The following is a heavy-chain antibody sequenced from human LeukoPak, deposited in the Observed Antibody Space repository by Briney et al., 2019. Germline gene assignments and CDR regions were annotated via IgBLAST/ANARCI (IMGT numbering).Heavy chain of an antibody. CDR1: GFTFGSYA. Sequence: GGSLRLSCAASGFTFGSYAMSWVRQAPGKGLEWVSAFSGSGDSTYYADSVKGRFTISRDNSKNTLYLQMNSLRAEDTAVYYCAKCLLGDYGDYGAPGAYYFDYWGQGTLVTVSS. V-gene: IGHV3-23*01. CDR3: AKCLLGDYGDYGAPGAYYFDY. J-gene: IGHJ4*02. CDR2: FSGSGDST. D-gene: IGHD4-17*01.